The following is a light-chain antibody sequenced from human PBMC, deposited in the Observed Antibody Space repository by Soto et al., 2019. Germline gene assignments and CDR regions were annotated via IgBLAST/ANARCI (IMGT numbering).Light chain of an antibody. CDR1: QSVSSSY. CDR3: QQFDTSPSFT. CDR2: AAY. Sequence: EIVLTQSPGTLSLSPGERATLSCRASQSVSSSYLAWYQQKPGQAPRLLIYAAYIRATGIPDRFSGSGSGTDFTLTISTLEPEDFAVYYCQQFDTSPSFTFGPGTMVDIK. J-gene: IGKJ3*01. V-gene: IGKV3-20*01.